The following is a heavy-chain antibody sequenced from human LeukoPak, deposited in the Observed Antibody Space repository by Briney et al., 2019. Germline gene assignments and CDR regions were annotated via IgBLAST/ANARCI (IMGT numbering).Heavy chain of an antibody. CDR2: IKQDGSEK. Sequence: GGSLTLSCAASGFTFSSYWMSWVRQAPGKGLEWVANIKQDGSEKYYVDSVKGRFTISSDNAKNSLYLQMNSLRAEDTAVYYCARRVFQQQLAFDYWGQGTLVTVSS. V-gene: IGHV3-7*01. CDR3: ARRVFQQQLAFDY. J-gene: IGHJ4*02. CDR1: GFTFSSYW. D-gene: IGHD6-13*01.